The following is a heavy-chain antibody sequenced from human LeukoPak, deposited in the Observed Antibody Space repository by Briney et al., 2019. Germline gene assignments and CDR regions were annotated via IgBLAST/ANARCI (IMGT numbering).Heavy chain of an antibody. D-gene: IGHD1-7*01. Sequence: ASVKVSCKASGYTFTRYYIHWRRQAPGQGLEWLGWLNPNTGGTSYAQKFEGRVTMTSDTSISAAYLELSSLTSDDTAIYYCAKSLAGTTVFWWFDPWGQGTLVTVSS. V-gene: IGHV1-2*02. CDR3: AKSLAGTTVFWWFDP. CDR2: LNPNTGGT. J-gene: IGHJ5*02. CDR1: GYTFTRYY.